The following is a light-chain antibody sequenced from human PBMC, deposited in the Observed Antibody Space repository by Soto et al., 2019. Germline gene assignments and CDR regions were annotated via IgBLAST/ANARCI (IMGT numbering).Light chain of an antibody. Sequence: QSALTQPASVSGSPGQSITISCTGTSSDVGNNNYVSWYQHNPGRAPKVMICDVTNRPSGVSNRFSGSKSGNTASLTISGLQAEDEADYYCSSFTGSSYVFGTGXKVTVL. CDR1: SSDVGNNNY. CDR2: DVT. J-gene: IGLJ1*01. V-gene: IGLV2-14*03. CDR3: SSFTGSSYV.